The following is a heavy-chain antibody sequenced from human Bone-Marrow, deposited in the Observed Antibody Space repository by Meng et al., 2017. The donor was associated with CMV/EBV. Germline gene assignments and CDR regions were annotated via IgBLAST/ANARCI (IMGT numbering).Heavy chain of an antibody. CDR2: ISGSGGST. Sequence: GESLKISCAASGFTFSNAWMSWVRQAPGKGLEWVSAISGSGGSTYYADSVKGRFTISRDNSKNTLYLQMNSLRAEDTAVYYCAKDLSGFLVVPAAAYWGQGTLVTVSS. CDR1: GFTFSNAW. J-gene: IGHJ4*02. D-gene: IGHD2-2*01. CDR3: AKDLSGFLVVPAAAY. V-gene: IGHV3-23*01.